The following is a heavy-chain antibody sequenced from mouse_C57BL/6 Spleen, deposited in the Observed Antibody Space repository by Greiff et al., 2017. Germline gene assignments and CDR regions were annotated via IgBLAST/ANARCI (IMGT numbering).Heavy chain of an antibody. Sequence: EVKLMESGEGLVKPGGSLKLSCAASGFTFSSYAMSWVRQTPEKRLEWVAYISSGGDYIDYADTVKGRFTITRDNARNTLYLQMRSLKSEDTAMYYCTRSTVVATGDYWGQGTTLTVSS. V-gene: IGHV5-9-1*02. CDR2: ISSGGDYI. CDR1: GFTFSSYA. J-gene: IGHJ2*01. D-gene: IGHD1-1*01. CDR3: TRSTVVATGDY.